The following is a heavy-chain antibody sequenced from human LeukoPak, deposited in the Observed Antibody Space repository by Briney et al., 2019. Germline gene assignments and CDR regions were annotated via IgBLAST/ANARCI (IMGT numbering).Heavy chain of an antibody. V-gene: IGHV4-34*01. CDR2: LSHSGST. CDR3: ARVGWRRKSMIVVEIFDY. J-gene: IGHJ4*02. D-gene: IGHD3-22*01. CDR1: GRSFSGYH. Sequence: PAETLSLTCAVYGRSFSGYHWSFIRHPQGTGLASFGVLSHSGSTNYNPSLKSRVTISVDTSKNQFSLKLSSVTAADTAVYYCARVGWRRKSMIVVEIFDYWGQGTLVTVSS.